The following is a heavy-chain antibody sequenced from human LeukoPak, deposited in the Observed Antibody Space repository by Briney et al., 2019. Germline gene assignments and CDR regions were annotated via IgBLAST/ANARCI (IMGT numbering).Heavy chain of an antibody. V-gene: IGHV1-18*01. Sequence: RASVKVSCKAPGYTFTSYGISWVRQAPGQGLEWMGWISAYNGNTNYAQKLQGRVTMTTDTSTSTAYMELRSLRSDDTAVYYCASPGYSTDDAFDIWGQGTMVTVSS. D-gene: IGHD6-13*01. CDR1: GYTFTSYG. J-gene: IGHJ3*02. CDR3: ASPGYSTDDAFDI. CDR2: ISAYNGNT.